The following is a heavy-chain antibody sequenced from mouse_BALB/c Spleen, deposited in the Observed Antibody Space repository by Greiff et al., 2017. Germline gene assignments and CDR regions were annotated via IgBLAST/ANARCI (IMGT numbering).Heavy chain of an antibody. CDR1: GFTFSSYA. CDR3: ARNFDY. V-gene: IGHV5-6-5*01. Sequence: EVQRVESGGGLVKPGGSLKLSCAASGFTFSSYAMSWVRQTPEKRLEWVASISSGGSTYYPDSVKGRFTISRDNARNILYRQMSSLRSEDTAMYYCARNFDYWGQGTTLTVSS. CDR2: ISSGGST. J-gene: IGHJ2*01.